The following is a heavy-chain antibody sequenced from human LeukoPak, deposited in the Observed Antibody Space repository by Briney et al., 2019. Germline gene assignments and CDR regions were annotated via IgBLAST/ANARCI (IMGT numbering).Heavy chain of an antibody. CDR3: AKDPTHYRVWDDYDSTVLSY. CDR1: GFTFSSYG. V-gene: IGHV3-30*02. CDR2: IRYDGSNK. J-gene: IGHJ4*02. D-gene: IGHD3-22*01. Sequence: QPGGSLRLSCAASGFTFSSYGMHWVRQAPGKGLEWAAFIRYDGSNKYYADSVKGRFTISRDNSKNTLYLQMNSLRAADTAVYYCAKDPTHYRVWDDYDSTVLSYWGRGTLVTVSS.